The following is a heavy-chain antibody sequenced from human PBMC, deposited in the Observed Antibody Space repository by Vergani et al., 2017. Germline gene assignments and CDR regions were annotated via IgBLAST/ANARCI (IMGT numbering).Heavy chain of an antibody. CDR3: RGEMDV. J-gene: IGHJ6*04. Sequence: VQLLESGGGLVQPGGSLRLSCAASGFSFTSYGMHWVRQAPGKGLEWVALISNDGRHTYYADSVRGRFSISRDNSKNTLYLQMNSLRTEDTANYYCRGEMDVWGKGTTVTVSS. CDR2: ISNDGRHT. CDR1: GFSFTSYG. V-gene: IGHV3-30*03.